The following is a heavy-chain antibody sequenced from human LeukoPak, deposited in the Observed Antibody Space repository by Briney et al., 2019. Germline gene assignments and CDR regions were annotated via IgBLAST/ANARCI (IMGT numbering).Heavy chain of an antibody. V-gene: IGHV3-30*18. CDR3: AKGVGGYTIGYYFDY. Sequence: GGSLRLSCAASGFTFNTYGMHWVRQAPGKGLEWVAVMSYDASNKNYADPVKGRFTISRDYSKNTVYLQMNSLRAEDTAVYFCAKGVGGYTIGYYFDYWGQGTPVTVSS. J-gene: IGHJ4*02. CDR2: MSYDASNK. CDR1: GFTFNTYG. D-gene: IGHD5-18*01.